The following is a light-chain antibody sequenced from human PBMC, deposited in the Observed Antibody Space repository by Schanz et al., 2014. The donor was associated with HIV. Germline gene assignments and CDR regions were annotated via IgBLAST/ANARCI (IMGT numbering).Light chain of an antibody. Sequence: QSALTQPPSASGTPGQRVTISCSGTNANIGSNTVNWYRQFPGTAPKQLIYNNDQRPSGVPDRFSGSQSGTSASLAISGLQAEDEADYYCSSYAGSKNLFGGGTKLTVL. J-gene: IGLJ2*01. CDR3: SSYAGSKNL. V-gene: IGLV1-44*01. CDR2: NND. CDR1: NANIGSNT.